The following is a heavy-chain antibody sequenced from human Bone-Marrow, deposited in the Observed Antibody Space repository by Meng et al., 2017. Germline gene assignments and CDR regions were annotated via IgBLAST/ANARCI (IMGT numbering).Heavy chain of an antibody. CDR1: GGSISSGGYY. Sequence: SETLSLTCTVSGGSISSGGYYWSWLRPHPGKGLEWLGSIYYSGSTYYNPSHKSLVTISVDTSKNQFSLKLSSVTAADTAVYYCARVGYSYGPNWFDPWGQGTLVTVSS. V-gene: IGHV4-31*01. CDR3: ARVGYSYGPNWFDP. CDR2: IYYSGST. D-gene: IGHD5-18*01. J-gene: IGHJ5*02.